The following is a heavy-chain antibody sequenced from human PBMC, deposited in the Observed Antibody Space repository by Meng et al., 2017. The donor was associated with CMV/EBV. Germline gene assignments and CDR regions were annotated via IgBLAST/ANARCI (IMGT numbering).Heavy chain of an antibody. Sequence: SVKVSCKASGYTFTSYGISWVRQAPGQGLEWMGGIIPIFGTANYAQKFQGKVTITTDESTSTAYMELSSLRSEDTAVYYCATDPDIVVVPAAIGYYYYYGMDVWGQGTTVTVSS. CDR2: IIPIFGTA. V-gene: IGHV1-69*05. CDR3: ATDPDIVVVPAAIGYYYYYGMDV. J-gene: IGHJ6*02. CDR1: GYTFTSYG. D-gene: IGHD2-2*01.